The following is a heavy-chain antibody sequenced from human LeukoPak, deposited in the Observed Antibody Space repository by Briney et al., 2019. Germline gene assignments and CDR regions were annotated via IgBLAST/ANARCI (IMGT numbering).Heavy chain of an antibody. CDR3: AKDPRTYYYGMDV. J-gene: IGHJ6*02. V-gene: IGHV3-30*18. CDR1: GFTFSSYG. Sequence: GRSLRLSCAASGFTFSSYGMHWVRQAPGKGLEWVAVISYDGSNKYYADSVKGRFTISRDNSKNTLYLQMNSLRAEDTAVYYCAKDPRTYYYGMDVWGQGTTVTVSS. CDR2: ISYDGSNK.